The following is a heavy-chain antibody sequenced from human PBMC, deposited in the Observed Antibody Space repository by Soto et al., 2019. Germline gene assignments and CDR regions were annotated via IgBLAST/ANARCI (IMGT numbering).Heavy chain of an antibody. Sequence: QVQLKQSGPGLVRPSGTLSLTCRVSGTSISSSYWWAWVRQSPGKGLEWIGEIYHNGITKYNPSLKSRVSMSIDKSINQFSLKLTSVTAADTAVYYCATVPPRIVVVLAEFPTWGQGTLVTVSS. CDR3: ATVPPRIVVVLAEFPT. V-gene: IGHV4-4*02. D-gene: IGHD2-21*01. CDR2: IYHNGIT. J-gene: IGHJ4*02. CDR1: GTSISSSYW.